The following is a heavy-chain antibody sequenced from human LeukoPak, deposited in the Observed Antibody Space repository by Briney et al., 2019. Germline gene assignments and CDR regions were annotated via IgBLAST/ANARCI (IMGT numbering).Heavy chain of an antibody. D-gene: IGHD4-17*01. V-gene: IGHV4-39*01. Sequence: TSETLSLTCTVSGGSISSSSYYWRWIRQPPGKGLEWNGSICCSDNTYYNPSLKIRVTISVATSKNQFSLKLSSVTAADTAVYYCARMDGDTVLDYWGQRTLVTVSS. CDR2: ICCSDNT. CDR3: ARMDGDTVLDY. CDR1: GGSISSSSYY. J-gene: IGHJ4*02.